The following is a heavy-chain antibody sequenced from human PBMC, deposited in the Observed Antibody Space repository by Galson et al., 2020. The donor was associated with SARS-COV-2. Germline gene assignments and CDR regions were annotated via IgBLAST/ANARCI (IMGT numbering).Heavy chain of an antibody. CDR1: GDNVSSDRAA. J-gene: IGHJ4*02. CDR2: TYYRSKWNN. CDR3: ARDPSDWTFFDY. V-gene: IGHV6-1*01. D-gene: IGHD1-1*01. Sequence: SQTLSLTCSIPGDNVSSDRAAWNWTSHSPSRGLEWLGRTYYRSKWNNDYAVSMRGRLIINPDTSKNQFSLQLDSVTPEDTAVYYCARDPSDWTFFDYWGQGTLVTVSS.